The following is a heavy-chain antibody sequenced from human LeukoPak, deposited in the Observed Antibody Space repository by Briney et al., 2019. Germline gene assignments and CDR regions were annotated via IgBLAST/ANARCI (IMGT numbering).Heavy chain of an antibody. CDR1: GFTFSSYS. J-gene: IGHJ2*01. CDR3: ARYDFILISYFDL. V-gene: IGHV3-15*01. CDR2: IKSKTDGGTT. Sequence: PGGSLRLSCAASGFTFSSYSMNWVRQAPGKGLEWVGRIKSKTDGGTTDYAAPVKGRFTISRDDSKNTLYLQMNSLRAEDTAVYHCARYDFILISYFDLWGRGTLVTVSS. D-gene: IGHD3-3*01.